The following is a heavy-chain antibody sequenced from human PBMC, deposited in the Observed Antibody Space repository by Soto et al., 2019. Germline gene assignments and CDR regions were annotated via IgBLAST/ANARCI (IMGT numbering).Heavy chain of an antibody. CDR2: ISDDGRNK. Sequence: PGGSLRLSCAASGFAFSSSPMHWVRQAPGKGLEWVAVISDDGRNKYYADSVQGRFIISRDNSKNTLYLQVNSLRAEDTALYYCETSLGMATTYYYYAIDVWGQGTTVTVS. CDR3: ETSLGMATTYYYYAIDV. V-gene: IGHV3-30*04. D-gene: IGHD5-12*01. CDR1: GFAFSSSP. J-gene: IGHJ6*02.